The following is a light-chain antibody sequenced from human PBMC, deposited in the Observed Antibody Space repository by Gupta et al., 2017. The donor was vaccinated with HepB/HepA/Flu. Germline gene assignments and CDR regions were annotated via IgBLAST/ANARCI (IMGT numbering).Light chain of an antibody. CDR1: QSVSTN. Sequence: EIVTTQSPATLSVSPGEGATLSCRASQSVSTNLAWYQQKPGQAPRLLIYGISTRAAGIPARFSGSGSGTEFTLTITSLQSEDFAIYYCQQYHDWPLTFGRGTKVEIK. J-gene: IGKJ1*01. CDR3: QQYHDWPLT. V-gene: IGKV3-15*01. CDR2: GIS.